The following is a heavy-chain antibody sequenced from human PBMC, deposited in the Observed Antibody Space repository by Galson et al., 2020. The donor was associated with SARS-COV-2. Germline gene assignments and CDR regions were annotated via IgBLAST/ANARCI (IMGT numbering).Heavy chain of an antibody. CDR1: GGSISSYY. J-gene: IGHJ5*02. V-gene: IGHV4-59*01. D-gene: IGHD3-3*01. Sequence: ETSETLSLTCTVSGGSISSYYWSWIRQPPGKGLEWIGYIYYSGSTNYNPSLKSRVTISVDTSKNQFSLKLSSVTAADTAVCYCARETRITIFGVVTMVGWFDPWGQGTLVTVSS. CDR2: IYYSGST. CDR3: ARETRITIFGVVTMVGWFDP.